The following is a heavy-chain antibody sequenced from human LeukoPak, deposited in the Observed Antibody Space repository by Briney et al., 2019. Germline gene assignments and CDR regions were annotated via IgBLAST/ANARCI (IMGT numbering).Heavy chain of an antibody. CDR3: AKSAQYSSAWFTGSFDY. CDR1: GYTFSGYY. J-gene: IGHJ4*02. CDR2: INPNSGDT. Sequence: ASVEVSCKASGYTFSGYYMHWVRQAPGQGLEWMGWINPNSGDTHYAQMFQGRVTMTRDTSINTAYMELRRVRSDDTAVYYCAKSAQYSSAWFTGSFDYWGQGTLVTVSS. D-gene: IGHD6-13*01. V-gene: IGHV1-2*02.